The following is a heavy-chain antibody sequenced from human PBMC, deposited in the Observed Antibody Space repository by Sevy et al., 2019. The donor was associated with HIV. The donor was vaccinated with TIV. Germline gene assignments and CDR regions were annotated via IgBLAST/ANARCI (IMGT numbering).Heavy chain of an antibody. D-gene: IGHD3-22*01. CDR1: GFTFSDYY. J-gene: IGHJ4*02. Sequence: GGSLRLSCAASGFTFSDYYMSWIRQAPGKGLEWVSYISSSGSTIYYADSVKGRFTISRDNAKNSLYLQMNSLRAEDTAVYYCARDSVRYDSSGYYFWGRGTLVTVSS. V-gene: IGHV3-11*01. CDR2: ISSSGSTI. CDR3: ARDSVRYDSSGYYF.